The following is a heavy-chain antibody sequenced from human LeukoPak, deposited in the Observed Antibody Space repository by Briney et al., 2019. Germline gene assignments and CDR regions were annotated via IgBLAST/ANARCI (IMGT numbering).Heavy chain of an antibody. Sequence: GGSLRLSCAASGFIVSNSYMTWVRQAPDKGLEWVSLIDIAGNVYRADSVKGRFAVSRDNSKNTLYLQMNSLRAEDTTVYYCAKGLGNSVYYYYYMDVWGIGTTVTVSS. D-gene: IGHD4-23*01. CDR3: AKGLGNSVYYYYYMDV. CDR1: GFIVSNSY. CDR2: IDIAGNV. V-gene: IGHV3-53*01. J-gene: IGHJ6*03.